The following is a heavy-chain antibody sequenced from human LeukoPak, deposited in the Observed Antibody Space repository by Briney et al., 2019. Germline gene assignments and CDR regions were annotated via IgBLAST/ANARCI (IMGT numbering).Heavy chain of an antibody. V-gene: IGHV3-48*01. J-gene: IGHJ4*02. CDR2: VGISSGNT. D-gene: IGHD2-2*01. CDR3: ARDTKYAFDN. CDR1: GFTFSDYS. Sequence: GGSLRLSCAASGFTFSDYSMNWVRQAPGKGLEWISYVGISSGNTKYADTVKGRFTISGDKAKNSLYLQMNSLRVEDTAVYYCARDTKYAFDNWGQGTLVTVSS.